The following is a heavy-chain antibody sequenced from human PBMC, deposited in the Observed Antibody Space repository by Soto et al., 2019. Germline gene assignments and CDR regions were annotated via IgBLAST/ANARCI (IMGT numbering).Heavy chain of an antibody. CDR1: GFTFSSYG. D-gene: IGHD4-4*01. CDR3: AKDLTTVTDLEYYYYGMDV. J-gene: IGHJ6*02. V-gene: IGHV3-30*18. Sequence: GGSLRLSCVASGFTFSSYGMHWVRQAPGKGLEWVAVISYDGSNKYYADSVKGRFTISRDNSKNTLYLQMNSLRAEDTAVYYCAKDLTTVTDLEYYYYGMDVWGQGTTVTVSS. CDR2: ISYDGSNK.